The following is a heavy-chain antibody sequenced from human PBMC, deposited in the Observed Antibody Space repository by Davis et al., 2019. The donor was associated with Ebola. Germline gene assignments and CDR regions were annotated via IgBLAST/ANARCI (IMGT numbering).Heavy chain of an antibody. CDR3: AKLGLATLNENWFEP. V-gene: IGHV3-23*01. Sequence: GGSLRLSCAVSGFTFSSSAMGWVRQAPGKGLEWVSVISASGNRTYSADSVKGRFTISRDNSKSTLHLQMNSRRAEDSAVYYCAKLGLATLNENWFEPWGQGTRVTVSP. CDR2: ISASGNRT. J-gene: IGHJ5*02. CDR1: GFTFSSSA. D-gene: IGHD6-19*01.